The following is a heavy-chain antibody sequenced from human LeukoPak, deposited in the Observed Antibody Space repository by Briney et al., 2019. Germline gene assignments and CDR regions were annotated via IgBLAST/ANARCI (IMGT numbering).Heavy chain of an antibody. CDR1: GYTFTGYY. V-gene: IGHV1-2*02. D-gene: IGHD2-21*02. J-gene: IGHJ4*02. CDR2: INPNSGGT. Sequence: ASVRVSCKSSGYTFTGYYMHWVRQAPGQGLEWMGWINPNSGGTNYAQKFKGRVTMTRDTSISTAYMELSTLRSDDTTVYYCARDKRLLAYCGGDCYLFDYWGQGTLVTVSS. CDR3: ARDKRLLAYCGGDCYLFDY.